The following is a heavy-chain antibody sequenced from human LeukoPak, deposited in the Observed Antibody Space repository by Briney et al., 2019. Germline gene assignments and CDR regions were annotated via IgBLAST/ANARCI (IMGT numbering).Heavy chain of an antibody. Sequence: GGSLRLSCAASGVTVSSNYMSWVRQAPGKGLEWVSVIYSGGSTYYADSVKGRFTISRDDSKNSLYLQMNSLKTEDTAVYYCVGGYYYDGWGQGTLVTVSS. CDR2: IYSGGST. CDR1: GVTVSSNY. J-gene: IGHJ4*02. CDR3: VGGYYYDG. D-gene: IGHD3-22*01. V-gene: IGHV3-53*01.